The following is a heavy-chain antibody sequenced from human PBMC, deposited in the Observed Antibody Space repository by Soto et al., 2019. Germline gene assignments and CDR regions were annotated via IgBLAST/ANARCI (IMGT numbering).Heavy chain of an antibody. CDR2: IYTSESS. V-gene: IGHV4-4*07. CDR1: GGSISNYY. J-gene: IGHJ3*01. Sequence: AETLTLTFAVSGGSISNYYRRWLRQDAGKGLEWIGRIYTSESSSYSPSRKSQVSMSIDTAENQFSLKLSSVTAADTAVYYCARDRIGFD. D-gene: IGHD2-15*01. CDR3: ARDRIGFD.